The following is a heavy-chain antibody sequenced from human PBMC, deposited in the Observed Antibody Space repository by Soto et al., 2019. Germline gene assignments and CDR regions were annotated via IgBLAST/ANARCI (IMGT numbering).Heavy chain of an antibody. D-gene: IGHD1-1*01. J-gene: IGHJ4*02. CDR2: IKHDGSEK. CDR3: ARDNFWASDH. Sequence: EVQLVESGGGLVQPGGSLRLSCAASGFTFSSYWMSWVRQAPGKGLEWVANIKHDGSEKYYVDSVKGRFTVSRDNAKNSLFLLMNSLRAEDTAVYYCARDNFWASDHWGQGTLVTVSS. V-gene: IGHV3-7*01. CDR1: GFTFSSYW.